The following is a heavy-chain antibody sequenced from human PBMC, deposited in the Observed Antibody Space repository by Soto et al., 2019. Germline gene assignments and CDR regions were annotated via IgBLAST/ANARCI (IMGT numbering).Heavy chain of an antibody. CDR3: ARDKGTKYYYGSGTLTTAFDY. D-gene: IGHD3-10*01. CDR2: TYYRSKWYN. CDR1: GDSVSSNSAA. V-gene: IGHV6-1*01. Sequence: SQTLSLTCAISGDSVSSNSAAWNWIRQSPSRGLEWLGRTYYRSKWYNDYAVSVKSRITINPDTSKNQFSLQLNSVTPEDTAVYYCARDKGTKYYYGSGTLTTAFDYWGRGTLVTVSS. J-gene: IGHJ4*02.